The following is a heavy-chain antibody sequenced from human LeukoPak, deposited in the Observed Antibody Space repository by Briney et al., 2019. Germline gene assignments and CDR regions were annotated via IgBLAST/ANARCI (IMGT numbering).Heavy chain of an antibody. CDR2: ISYDGSNK. Sequence: GGSLRLSCAASGFTFSSYAMHWVRQAPGKGLEWVAVISYDGSNKYYADSVKGRFTISRDNSKNTLYLQMNSLRAEDTAVYYCARDYPDCGGDCYSPDYWGQGTLVTVSS. CDR3: ARDYPDCGGDCYSPDY. D-gene: IGHD2-21*02. J-gene: IGHJ4*02. CDR1: GFTFSSYA. V-gene: IGHV3-30-3*01.